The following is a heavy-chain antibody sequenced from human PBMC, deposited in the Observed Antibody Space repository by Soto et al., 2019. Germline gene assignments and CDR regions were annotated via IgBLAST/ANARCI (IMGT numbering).Heavy chain of an antibody. J-gene: IGHJ4*02. CDR1: GGSLSGYY. Sequence: SETLSLTCAVYGGSLSGYYWTWIRQPPGQGLEWIGEVNPGGITNYSPSVKSRLKISLDTSKKEVSLDMTSVTGADTAVYYCGRVVTKMAMQSFDSWGPGTLVTVSS. V-gene: IGHV4-34*01. CDR3: GRVVTKMAMQSFDS. CDR2: VNPGGIT.